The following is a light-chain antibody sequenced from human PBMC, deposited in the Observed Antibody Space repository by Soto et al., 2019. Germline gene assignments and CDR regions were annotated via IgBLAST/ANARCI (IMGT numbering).Light chain of an antibody. CDR1: SSNIGTNY. CDR3: QSFDTRLTGSRV. Sequence: QSVLTQPPSASGTPGQRVSISCSGSSSNIGTNYVYWYQKLPGVAPKLLLFGNSNRPSGVSDRFSGSKSGASGSLAITGLQTEDEAVYYCQSFDTRLTGSRVFGGGTKVTVL. CDR2: GNS. J-gene: IGLJ3*02. V-gene: IGLV1-40*01.